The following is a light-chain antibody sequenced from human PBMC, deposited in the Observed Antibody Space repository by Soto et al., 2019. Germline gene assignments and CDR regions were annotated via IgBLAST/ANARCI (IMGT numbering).Light chain of an antibody. V-gene: IGKV3-11*01. CDR1: QSVSSY. CDR2: DAS. J-gene: IGKJ5*01. Sequence: EIVLTQSPATLSLSPGERVTLSCRASQSVSSYFAWYQQKPGQAPRLLIYDASNRATGIPARFGGSGSGTDFTLTISSLEPEDFAVYYCQQRSNGPLTFGQGTRLEIK. CDR3: QQRSNGPLT.